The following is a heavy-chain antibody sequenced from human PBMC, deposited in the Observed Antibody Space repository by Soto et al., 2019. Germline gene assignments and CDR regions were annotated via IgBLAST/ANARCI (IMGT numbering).Heavy chain of an antibody. CDR1: GFTFSSYE. CDR3: ARDGTTGTTNYHYAMDV. J-gene: IGHJ6*02. D-gene: IGHD4-17*01. V-gene: IGHV3-48*03. CDR2: ININSGTI. Sequence: WGSLRLSCSASGFTFSSYEMNWFRQAPGKGLEWVSYININSGTIHYADSVKGRFTISRDNAKNSLYLQMDRLRAEDTAVYFCARDGTTGTTNYHYAMDVWGQGTTVTVSS.